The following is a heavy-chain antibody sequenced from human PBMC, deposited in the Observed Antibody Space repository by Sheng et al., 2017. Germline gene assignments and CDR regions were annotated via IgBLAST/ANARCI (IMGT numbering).Heavy chain of an antibody. J-gene: IGHJ6*02. CDR3: AKDGSSSWYATTYGMDV. D-gene: IGHD6-13*01. CDR2: ISWNSGSI. CDR1: GFTFDDYA. V-gene: IGHV3-9*01. Sequence: EVQLVESGGGLVQPGRSLRLSCAASGFTFDDYAMHWVRQAPGKGLEWVSGISWNSGSIGYADSVKGRFTISRDNAKNSLYLQMNSLRAEDTALYYCAKDGSSSWYATTYGMDVWGQGTT.